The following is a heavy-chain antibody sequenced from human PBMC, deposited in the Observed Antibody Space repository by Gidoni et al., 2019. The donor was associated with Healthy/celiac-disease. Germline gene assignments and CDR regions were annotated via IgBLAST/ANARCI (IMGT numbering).Heavy chain of an antibody. D-gene: IGHD3-10*01. CDR2: ISYDGSNK. V-gene: IGHV3-30-3*01. CDR3: ARDRYGSGRRSYYYYYYGMDV. CDR1: GFTFSSYA. J-gene: IGHJ6*02. Sequence: QVQLVESGGGVVQPGRSLRLSCAAPGFTFSSYAMHWVRQAPGKGLEWVAVISYDGSNKYYADSVKGRFTISRDNSKNTLYLQMNSLRAEDTAVYYCARDRYGSGRRSYYYYYYGMDVWGQGTTVTVSS.